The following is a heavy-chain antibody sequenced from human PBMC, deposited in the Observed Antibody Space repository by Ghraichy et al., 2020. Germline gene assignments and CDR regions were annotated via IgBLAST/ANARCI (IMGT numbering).Heavy chain of an antibody. CDR1: GGSVSTGSYY. V-gene: IGHV4-61*01. CDR3: AGFSGYSSGWSAFDI. D-gene: IGHD6-19*01. J-gene: IGHJ3*02. Sequence: SETLSLTCTVPGGSVSTGSYYWSWIRQPPGKGLEWIGYIYYSGSTNYNPSLKSRVTISVDTSKNQFSLKLNSVTAADTAVYYCAGFSGYSSGWSAFDIWGQGTMVTVSS. CDR2: IYYSGST.